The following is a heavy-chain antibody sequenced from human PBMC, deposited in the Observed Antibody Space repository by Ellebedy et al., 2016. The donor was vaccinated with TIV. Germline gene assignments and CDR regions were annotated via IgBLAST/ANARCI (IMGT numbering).Heavy chain of an antibody. D-gene: IGHD5-18*01. V-gene: IGHV1-18*01. Sequence: AASVKVSCKASGYTFTSYDISWVRQAPGQGLEWMGWISAYNGNTNYAQKLQGRVTMTTDTSTSTAYMELRSLRSDDTAVYYCARNTPMAEYFDYWGQGTLVTVSS. CDR2: ISAYNGNT. CDR3: ARNTPMAEYFDY. CDR1: GYTFTSYD. J-gene: IGHJ4*02.